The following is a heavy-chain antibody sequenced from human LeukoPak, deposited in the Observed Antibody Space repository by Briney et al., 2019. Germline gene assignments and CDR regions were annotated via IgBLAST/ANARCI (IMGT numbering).Heavy chain of an antibody. Sequence: GGSLRLSCAASGFTFSNYGMSWVRQAPGKGLEWVSAMSGSGGHMYYTDSVKGRFTISRDNSKNTLYLQMNSLRAEDTAVYYCAKVVDYYDSLDYFDYWGQGTLVTVSS. CDR1: GFTFSNYG. CDR2: MSGSGGHM. J-gene: IGHJ4*02. CDR3: AKVVDYYDSLDYFDY. V-gene: IGHV3-23*01. D-gene: IGHD3-22*01.